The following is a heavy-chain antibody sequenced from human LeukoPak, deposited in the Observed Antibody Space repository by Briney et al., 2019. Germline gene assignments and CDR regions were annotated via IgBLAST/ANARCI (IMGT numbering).Heavy chain of an antibody. V-gene: IGHV3-23*01. J-gene: IGHJ4*02. CDR1: GFTFSSYA. Sequence: TGGSLRLSCAASGFTFSSYAMSWVRQAPGKGLEWVSAISGSGGSTYYADSVKGRFTISRDNSKNTLYLQMNSLRAEDTAVYYCSRLRGYSYGYNVYWGQGTLVTVSS. CDR2: ISGSGGST. D-gene: IGHD5-18*01. CDR3: SRLRGYSYGYNVY.